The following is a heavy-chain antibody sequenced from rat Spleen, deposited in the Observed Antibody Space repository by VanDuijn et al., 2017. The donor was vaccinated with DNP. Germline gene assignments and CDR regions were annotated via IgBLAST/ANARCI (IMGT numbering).Heavy chain of an antibody. Sequence: EVQLVESGGGLMQPGRSLKLSCAASGFTFSDYYMAWVRQAPTKGLEWVASISYAGGGTYYRDSVKGRFTVSRDNAENTLFLQMSSLRSDDTATYYCARSAIPPSYYAMGAWGQGTSVTVSS. V-gene: IGHV5-20*01. CDR1: GFTFSDYY. CDR2: ISYAGGGT. J-gene: IGHJ4*01. CDR3: ARSAIPPSYYAMGA. D-gene: IGHD1-2*01.